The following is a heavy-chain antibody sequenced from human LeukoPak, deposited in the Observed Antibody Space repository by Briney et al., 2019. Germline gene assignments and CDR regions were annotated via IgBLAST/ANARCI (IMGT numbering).Heavy chain of an antibody. CDR3: ASEPYYYDSSGHW. D-gene: IGHD3-22*01. CDR2: IYYSGST. Sequence: KASETLSLTCTVSGGSISSGDYYWSWIRQPPGKGLEWIGYIYYSGSTYYNPSLKSRVTISVDTSKNQFSLKLSSVTAADTAVYYCASEPYYYDSSGHWWGQGTLVTVSS. CDR1: GGSISSGDYY. J-gene: IGHJ4*02. V-gene: IGHV4-30-4*01.